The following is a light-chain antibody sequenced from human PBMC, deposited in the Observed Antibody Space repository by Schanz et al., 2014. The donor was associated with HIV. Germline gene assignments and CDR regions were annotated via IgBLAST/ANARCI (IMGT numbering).Light chain of an antibody. J-gene: IGKJ1*01. V-gene: IGKV3-20*01. CDR1: QSVSSNY. CDR3: QQYKNWPT. Sequence: EIVLTQSPGTLSLSPGERATLSCRARQSVSSNYLAWYQQKPGQAPRLLIYSASSRATGIPDRFSGSGSGTDFTLTINSLEPEDFAVYYCQQYKNWPTFGQGTKVEIK. CDR2: SAS.